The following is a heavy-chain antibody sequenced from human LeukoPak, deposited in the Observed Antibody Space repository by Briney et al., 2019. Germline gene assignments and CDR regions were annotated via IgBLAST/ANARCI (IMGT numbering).Heavy chain of an antibody. D-gene: IGHD6-13*01. CDR1: GYTFTSCD. V-gene: IGHV1-8*01. Sequence: ASVKVSCKASGYTFTSCDINWVRQATGQGLEWMGWMNPNSGNTGYAQKFQGRVTMTRNTSISTAYMELSSLRSEDTAVYYCARRGSSSWYRDYWGQGTLVTVSS. CDR3: ARRGSSSWYRDY. CDR2: MNPNSGNT. J-gene: IGHJ4*02.